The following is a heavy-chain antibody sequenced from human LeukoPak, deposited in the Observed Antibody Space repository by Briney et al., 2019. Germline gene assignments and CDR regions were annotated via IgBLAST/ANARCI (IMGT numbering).Heavy chain of an antibody. CDR3: AREGRYDFWSGYCDY. J-gene: IGHJ4*02. CDR1: GFTFSNYA. D-gene: IGHD3-3*01. Sequence: GGSLRLSCAASGFTFSNYAMSWVRQAPGKGLEWVANIKQDGSEKYYVDSVKGRFTISRDNAKNSLYLQMNSLRAEDTAVYYCAREGRYDFWSGYCDYWGQGTLVTVSS. CDR2: IKQDGSEK. V-gene: IGHV3-7*01.